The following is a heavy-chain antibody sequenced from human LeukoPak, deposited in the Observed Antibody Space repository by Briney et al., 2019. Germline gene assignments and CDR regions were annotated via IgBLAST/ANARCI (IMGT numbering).Heavy chain of an antibody. J-gene: IGHJ6*02. CDR1: GYTFTGYY. D-gene: IGHD1-14*01. V-gene: IGHV1-2*02. CDR3: ARARETAYYYGMDV. Sequence: ASVKVSCKASGYTFTGYYMHWVRQAPGQGLEWMGWINPNSGGTNYAQKLRGRVTMTRDTSISTAYMELSRLRSDDTAVYYCARARETAYYYGMDVWGQGTTVTVTS. CDR2: INPNSGGT.